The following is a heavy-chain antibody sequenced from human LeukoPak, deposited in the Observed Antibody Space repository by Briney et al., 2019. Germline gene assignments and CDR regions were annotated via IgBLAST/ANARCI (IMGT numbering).Heavy chain of an antibody. Sequence: GGSLRLSCAASRFSFSNAWMSWVRQAPGKGLEWVGLIKSKTDGGTTDYAAPVKGRFTISRDDSKSIAYLQMNSLKTEDTAVYYCTRDRRPWGSSYYYYGMDVWGQGTTVTVSS. CDR1: RFSFSNAW. CDR2: IKSKTDGGTT. CDR3: TRDRRPWGSSYYYYGMDV. V-gene: IGHV3-15*01. J-gene: IGHJ6*02. D-gene: IGHD2-2*01.